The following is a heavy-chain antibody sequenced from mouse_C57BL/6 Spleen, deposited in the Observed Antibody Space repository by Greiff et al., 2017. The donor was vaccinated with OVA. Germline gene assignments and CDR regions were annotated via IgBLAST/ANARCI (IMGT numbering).Heavy chain of an antibody. CDR1: GFSLTSYG. Sequence: QVQLKQSGPGLVQPSQSLSITCTVSGFSLTSYGVHWVRQSPGKGLEWLGVIWSGGSTDYNAAFISRLSISKDNSKSQVFFKMNSLQAADTAIYYCARKGDYYGSSFDYWGQGTTLTVSS. CDR3: ARKGDYYGSSFDY. J-gene: IGHJ2*01. CDR2: IWSGGST. V-gene: IGHV2-2*01. D-gene: IGHD1-1*01.